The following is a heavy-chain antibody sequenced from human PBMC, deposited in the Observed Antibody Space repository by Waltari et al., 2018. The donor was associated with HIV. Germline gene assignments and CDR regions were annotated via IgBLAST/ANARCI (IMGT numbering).Heavy chain of an antibody. CDR3: ATRSGWYVH. D-gene: IGHD6-19*01. J-gene: IGHJ4*02. CDR2: LSTSGAST. V-gene: IGHV3-23*01. CDR1: GLSCSNYA. Sequence: EVQLLDTGGGLVQPGGSMRPSCEAAGLSCSNYAMSWVRQAPGEGLEWVSALSTSGASTNYADSVNGRFTISRDNSKKMLYLQMNSLRAEDTAVYYCATRSGWYVHWGQGTLVTVSS.